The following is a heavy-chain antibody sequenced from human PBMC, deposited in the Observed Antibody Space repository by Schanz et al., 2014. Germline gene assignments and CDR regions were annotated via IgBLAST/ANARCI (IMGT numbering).Heavy chain of an antibody. J-gene: IGHJ4*02. CDR3: ARGRGCYDY. CDR2: IIPVLNIA. D-gene: IGHD2-21*01. Sequence: QVQVVQSGAEVKKPGSSVKVSCKLSGGTFSSYTISWMRQAPGQGLEWMGKIIPVLNIATYAQRFQGRVSITADTSTNTAYMELSSLTSEDTAVHYCARGRGCYDYWGQGTLVTVSS. V-gene: IGHV1-69*02. CDR1: GGTFSSYT.